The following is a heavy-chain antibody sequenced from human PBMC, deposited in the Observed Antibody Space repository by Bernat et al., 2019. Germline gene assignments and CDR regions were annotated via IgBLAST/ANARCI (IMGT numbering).Heavy chain of an antibody. CDR1: GFTFSSYA. CDR2: ISYDGSNK. D-gene: IGHD2-8*02. V-gene: IGHV3-30*01. J-gene: IGHJ4*02. Sequence: QVQLVESGGGVVPPGRSLRLSCAASGFTFSSYAMHWVRQAPGKGLEWVAVISYDGSNKYYADSVKGRFTISRDNSKNTLYLQMNSLRAEDTAVYYCARGGGGRKDIVLVVPTYYFDYWGQGTLVTVSS. CDR3: ARGGGGRKDIVLVVPTYYFDY.